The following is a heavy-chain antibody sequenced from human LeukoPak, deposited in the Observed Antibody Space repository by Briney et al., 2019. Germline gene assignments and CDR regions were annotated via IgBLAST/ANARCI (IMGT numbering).Heavy chain of an antibody. CDR2: IIPILGIA. Sequence: SVKVSCKASGGTFSSYAISWVRQAPGQGLEWMGRIIPILGIANYAQKFQGRVTITADESTSTAYMELSSLRSEDTAVYYCASGTLGRYYFDYWGQGTLVTVSS. J-gene: IGHJ4*02. CDR1: GGTFSSYA. D-gene: IGHD7-27*01. CDR3: ASGTLGRYYFDY. V-gene: IGHV1-69*04.